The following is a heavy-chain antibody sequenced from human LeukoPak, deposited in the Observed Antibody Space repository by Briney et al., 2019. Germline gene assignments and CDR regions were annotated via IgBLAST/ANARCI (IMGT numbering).Heavy chain of an antibody. Sequence: PGGSLRLSCAASGFTFTTYWMYWVRQAPGKGLVWVSHINSDGSITSYAGSVKGRFTISRDNAKNTLYLQMNSLRAEDTAVYYCARDAVDTANAVWGQGTTVTVSS. J-gene: IGHJ6*02. V-gene: IGHV3-74*01. CDR3: ARDAVDTANAV. D-gene: IGHD5-18*01. CDR2: INSDGSIT. CDR1: GFTFTTYW.